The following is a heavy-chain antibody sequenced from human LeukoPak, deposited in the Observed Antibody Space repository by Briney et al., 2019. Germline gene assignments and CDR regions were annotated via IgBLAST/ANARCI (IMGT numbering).Heavy chain of an antibody. CDR3: ASASSHRIAAGGDY. CDR2: IWYDGSNK. CDR1: GFTFSSYG. V-gene: IGHV3-33*01. J-gene: IGHJ4*02. D-gene: IGHD6-13*01. Sequence: GRSLRLSCAASGFTFSSYGMHWVRQAPGKGLEWVAVIWYDGSNKYYADSVKGRFTISRDNSKNTLYLRMNSLRAEDTAVYYCASASSHRIAAGGDYWGQGTLVTVSS.